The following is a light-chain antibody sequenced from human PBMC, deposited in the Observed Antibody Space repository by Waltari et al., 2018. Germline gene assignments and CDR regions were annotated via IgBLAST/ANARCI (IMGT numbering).Light chain of an antibody. J-gene: IGKJ2*01. CDR3: QQTNTFPFT. CDR2: AAS. CDR1: QDIGRW. V-gene: IGKV1-12*01. Sequence: DIQLLQSPSSVSASLGDRVTITCRASQDIGRWLAWYQHKPGRAPNLLIFAASSLQNGVPSRFSGSGSGTYFTLTINSLQPEDFATYYCQQTNTFPFTFGQGTKLEIK.